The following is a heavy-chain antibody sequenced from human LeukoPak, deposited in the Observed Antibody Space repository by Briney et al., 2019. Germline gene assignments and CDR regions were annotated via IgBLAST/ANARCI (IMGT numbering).Heavy chain of an antibody. CDR3: ARANYGDYPLF. CDR2: INPNSGGT. D-gene: IGHD4-17*01. CDR1: GYTFTGYY. V-gene: IGHV1-2*06. J-gene: IGHJ4*02. Sequence: APVKVSCKASGYTFTGYYMHWVRQAPGQGLEWMGRINPNSGGTNYAQKFQGRVTMTRDTSISTAYMELTRLRSDDTAVYYCARANYGDYPLFWGQGTLVTVSS.